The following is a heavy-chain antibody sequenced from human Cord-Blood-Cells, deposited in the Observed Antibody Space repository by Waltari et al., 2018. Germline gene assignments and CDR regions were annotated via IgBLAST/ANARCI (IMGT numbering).Heavy chain of an antibody. J-gene: IGHJ6*02. CDR3: ARTLYCSGGSCYYYYGMDV. Sequence: QVQLVQSGAEVKKPGSSVKVSCKASGGTFSSYAISWVRQAPGQGLEWMGVIIPIFGTANYAQKFQGRVTITADESTSTAYMELSSLRSEDTAVYYCARTLYCSGGSCYYYYGMDVWGQGTTVTVSS. CDR1: GGTFSSYA. V-gene: IGHV1-69*01. CDR2: IIPIFGTA. D-gene: IGHD2-15*01.